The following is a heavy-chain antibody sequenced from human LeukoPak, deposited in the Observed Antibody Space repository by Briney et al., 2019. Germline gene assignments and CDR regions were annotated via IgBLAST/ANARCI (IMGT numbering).Heavy chain of an antibody. CDR1: GGPLSSYY. CDR3: ARDYYDSSGYSIWFDP. D-gene: IGHD3-22*01. Sequence: SETLSLTCTVSGGPLSSYYWSWIRQPPRKALEWIGYIYYSGSTNYNPSLKSRVTISVDSSKNQLSLKLRSVTAAATAVYYCARDYYDSSGYSIWFDPWGQGTLVTVSS. J-gene: IGHJ5*02. V-gene: IGHV4-59*01. CDR2: IYYSGST.